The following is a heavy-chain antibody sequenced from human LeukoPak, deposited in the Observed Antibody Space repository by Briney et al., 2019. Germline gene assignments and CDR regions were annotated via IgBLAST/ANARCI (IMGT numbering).Heavy chain of an antibody. CDR2: ISYDGSNK. D-gene: IGHD3-16*02. V-gene: IGHV3-30*04. CDR3: AAYRVP. CDR1: GFTFSSYA. J-gene: IGHJ5*02. Sequence: GGSLRLSCAASGFTFSSYAMHWVRQAPGKGLEWVAVISYDGSNKYYADSVKGRFTISRDNAKNSLYLQMNSLRAEDPAVYYCAAYRVPWGQGTLVTVSS.